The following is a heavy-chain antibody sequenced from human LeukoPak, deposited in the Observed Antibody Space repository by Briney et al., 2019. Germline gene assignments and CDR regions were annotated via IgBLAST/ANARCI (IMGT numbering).Heavy chain of an antibody. V-gene: IGHV3-23*01. J-gene: IGHJ4*02. CDR3: AKSAYYDASGYYREYYFDY. D-gene: IGHD3-22*01. CDR2: ITNGGNT. CDR1: GFSFSTYV. Sequence: PGGSLRLSCAASGFSFSTYVMTWVRQAPGKGLEWVSTITNGGNTYYADSVKGRFTVSRDNSQNTLYLQMNSLRAEDTAVYYCAKSAYYDASGYYREYYFDYWGQGTLVTVSS.